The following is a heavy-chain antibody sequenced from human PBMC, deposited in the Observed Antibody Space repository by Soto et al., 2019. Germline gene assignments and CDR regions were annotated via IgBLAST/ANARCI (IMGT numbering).Heavy chain of an antibody. CDR3: ARGDCSGGSCFGYYYGMDV. CDR1: GGTFSSYA. Sequence: QVQLVQSGAEVKKPGSSVKVSCKASGGTFSSYASSWVRQAPGQGLEWMGGIIPIFGTANYAQKFQGRVTITADESTSTAYMELSSLRSEDTAVYYCARGDCSGGSCFGYYYGMDVWGQGTTVTVSS. J-gene: IGHJ6*02. D-gene: IGHD2-15*01. CDR2: IIPIFGTA. V-gene: IGHV1-69*12.